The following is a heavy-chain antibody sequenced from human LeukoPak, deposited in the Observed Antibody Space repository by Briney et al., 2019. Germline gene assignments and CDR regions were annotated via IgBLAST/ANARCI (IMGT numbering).Heavy chain of an antibody. CDR2: ISSSGSTI. CDR1: GFTFSSYE. Sequence: PGGSLRLSCAASGFTFSSYEMNWVRQAPGKGLEWVSYISSSGSTIYYADSVKGRFTISRDNAKNSLYLQMNSLRAEDTAVYYCARVDYSSGWYEVDYWGRGTLVTVSS. D-gene: IGHD6-19*01. J-gene: IGHJ4*02. V-gene: IGHV3-48*03. CDR3: ARVDYSSGWYEVDY.